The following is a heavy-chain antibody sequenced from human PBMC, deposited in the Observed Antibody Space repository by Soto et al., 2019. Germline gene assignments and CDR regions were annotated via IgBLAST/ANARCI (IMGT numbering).Heavy chain of an antibody. CDR2: ASYSGSP. V-gene: IGHV4-59*08. CDR3: AGQWGGDY. CDR1: GGSIGSHY. D-gene: IGHD3-16*01. Sequence: QVQLQESGPGLVKPSETLSLTCTVSGGSIGSHYWSWIRQPPGEGLEWIGRASYSGSPNYNPSLKSRVTISIDTSKNQFSLKLTSVTAADTAVYYCAGQWGGDYWGQGTLFTVSS. J-gene: IGHJ4*02.